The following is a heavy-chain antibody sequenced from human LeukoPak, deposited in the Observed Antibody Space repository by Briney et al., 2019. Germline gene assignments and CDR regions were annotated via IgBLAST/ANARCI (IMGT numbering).Heavy chain of an antibody. Sequence: GGSLRLSCAASGFTFNRNAISRVRQAPGKGLEWVSTIGGSGDKTFYADSVKGRFTISRDNSKNMVHLQMNSLTGEDTALYYCVRRGDASSGWGDHDFWGQGALVTVSS. CDR3: VRRGDASSGWGDHDF. CDR2: IGGSGDKT. V-gene: IGHV3-23*01. D-gene: IGHD6-19*01. J-gene: IGHJ4*02. CDR1: GFTFNRNA.